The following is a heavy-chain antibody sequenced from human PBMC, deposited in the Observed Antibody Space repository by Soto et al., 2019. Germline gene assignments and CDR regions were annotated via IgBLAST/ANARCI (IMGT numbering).Heavy chain of an antibody. J-gene: IGHJ4*02. CDR1: GFTFSSYS. Sequence: EVQLVESGGGLVKPGGSLRLSCAASGFTFSSYSMNWVRQAPGKGLEWVSSISSSSSYVYYADSVKGRFTISRDNAKNSLYLQMNSLRAEDTAVYYCAREPLSIAARPRWRPGPHFDYWGQGPLVTVSS. CDR3: AREPLSIAARPRWRPGPHFDY. D-gene: IGHD6-6*01. CDR2: ISSSSSYV. V-gene: IGHV3-21*01.